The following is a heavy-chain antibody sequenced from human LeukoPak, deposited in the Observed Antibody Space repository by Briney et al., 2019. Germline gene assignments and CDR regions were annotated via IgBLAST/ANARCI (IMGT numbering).Heavy chain of an antibody. CDR1: GFSLSTSGVA. J-gene: IGHJ6*03. D-gene: IGHD6-13*01. V-gene: IGHV2-5*02. CDR2: ICWDDDK. Sequence: ESGPTLLKPTQTLTLTCTFSGFSLSTSGVAVGWIRQPPGKVLEWLALICWDDDKRYSPSLKSRLTITKDTSKNQVVLTMTNMDPVDTATYYCAHIPRQQLVPYYYYYYYMDVWGKGTTVTVSS. CDR3: AHIPRQQLVPYYYYYYYMDV.